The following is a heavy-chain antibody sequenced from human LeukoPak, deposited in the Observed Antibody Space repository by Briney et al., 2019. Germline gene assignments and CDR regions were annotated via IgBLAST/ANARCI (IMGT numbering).Heavy chain of an antibody. CDR2: ISSSSSYI. D-gene: IGHD6-13*01. CDR1: GFTFSSYS. Sequence: GGSLRLSCAASGFTFSSYSMNWVRQAPGKGLEWVSSISSSSSYIYYADSVKGRFTISRDNAKNSLYLQMNSQRAEDTAVYYCARELPGIAAAYYGMDVWGQGTTVTVSS. V-gene: IGHV3-21*01. J-gene: IGHJ6*02. CDR3: ARELPGIAAAYYGMDV.